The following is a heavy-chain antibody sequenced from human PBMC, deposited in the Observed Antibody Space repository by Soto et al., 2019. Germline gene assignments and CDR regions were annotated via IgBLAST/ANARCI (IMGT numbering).Heavy chain of an antibody. D-gene: IGHD3-9*01. CDR2: ISAYNGNT. CDR3: ARIVLEYYDILTGYPRNGWFDP. CDR1: GYTFTSYG. Sequence: ASVKVSCKASGYTFTSYGISWVRQAPGQGLEWMGWISAYNGNTNYARKLQGRVTMTTDTSTSTAYMELRSLRSDDTAVYYCARIVLEYYDILTGYPRNGWFDPWGQGTLVTVSS. V-gene: IGHV1-18*01. J-gene: IGHJ5*02.